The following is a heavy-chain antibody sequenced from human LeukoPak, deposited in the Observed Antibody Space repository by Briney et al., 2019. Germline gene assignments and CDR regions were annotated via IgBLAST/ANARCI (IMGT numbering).Heavy chain of an antibody. Sequence: GGSLRLSCAASGFTFSNYAMSWVRQAPGKGLEWVSGISGGAGTPYYADSVKGRFAISRDNSKNTLYLQMSSLRAEDTAVYYCAKRRTTVITMDYFDYWGQGTLVTVSS. CDR1: GFTFSNYA. CDR3: AKRRTTVITMDYFDY. D-gene: IGHD4-17*01. V-gene: IGHV3-23*01. CDR2: ISGGAGTP. J-gene: IGHJ4*02.